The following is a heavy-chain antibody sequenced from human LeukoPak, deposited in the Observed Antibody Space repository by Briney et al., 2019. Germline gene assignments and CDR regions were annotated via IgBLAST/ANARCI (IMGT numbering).Heavy chain of an antibody. V-gene: IGHV4-4*07. CDR3: AAEGGSGRLN. CDR2: IYTSGST. Sequence: PSETLSLTCTVSGDSISNYYWSWIRQPAGKGLEWIGRIYTSGSTNYNPSLKSRVTMSVDTSKNQFSLQLSSVTPEDTAVYYCAAEGGSGRLNWGQGTLVTVSS. D-gene: IGHD3-10*01. CDR1: GDSISNYY. J-gene: IGHJ4*02.